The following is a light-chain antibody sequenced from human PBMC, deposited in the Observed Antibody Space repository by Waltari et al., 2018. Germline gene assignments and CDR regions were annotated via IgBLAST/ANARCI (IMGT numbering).Light chain of an antibody. J-gene: IGKJ2*01. CDR1: QSVSSY. Sequence: EIVLTQSPATLSLSPGERATLSCRASQSVSSYLACYQQKPGQAPRLLIYDASNRAPGIPARFSGSGSGTDFTLTISSLEPEDFAVYYCQQRSNWRMYTFGQGTKLEIK. CDR2: DAS. V-gene: IGKV3-11*01. CDR3: QQRSNWRMYT.